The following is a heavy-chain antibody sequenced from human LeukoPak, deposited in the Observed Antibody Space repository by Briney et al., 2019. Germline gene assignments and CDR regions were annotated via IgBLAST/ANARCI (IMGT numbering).Heavy chain of an antibody. J-gene: IGHJ4*02. Sequence: GGSLRLSCAASGFTLSSYAMSWVRQAPGKGLEWVSAISVSGVSTYYADSVKGRFTISRDNSKNTLYLQMNSLRAEDTAVYYCARVGRSINYYFDYWGQGTLVTVSA. CDR1: GFTLSSYA. V-gene: IGHV3-23*01. CDR3: ARVGRSINYYFDY. D-gene: IGHD1-7*01. CDR2: ISVSGVST.